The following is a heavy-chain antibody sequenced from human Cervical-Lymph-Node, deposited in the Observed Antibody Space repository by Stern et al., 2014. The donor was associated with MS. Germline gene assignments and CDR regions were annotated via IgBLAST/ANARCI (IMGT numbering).Heavy chain of an antibody. CDR2: TVPPLGKP. V-gene: IGHV1-69*01. CDR3: ASPLTATSVPFGYYGMDV. J-gene: IGHJ6*02. CDR1: GGTFSNYA. Sequence: VHLEESGAGLEGNGSSSRGSCKASGGTFSNYATSWVRQAPGQGLEWMGGTVPPLGKPNYAQKFQGRVTITADESTSTAYMDLSSLRSEDTAVYYCASPLTATSVPFGYYGMDVWGQGTTVTVS. D-gene: IGHD4-17*01.